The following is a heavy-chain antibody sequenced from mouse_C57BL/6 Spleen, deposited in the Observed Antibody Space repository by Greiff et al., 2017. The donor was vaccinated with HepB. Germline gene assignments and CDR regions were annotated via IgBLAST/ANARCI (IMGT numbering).Heavy chain of an antibody. CDR2: IHPNSGST. V-gene: IGHV1-64*01. CDR3: ARRVDYDGSRNAMYY. D-gene: IGHD1-1*01. Sequence: QVQLQQPGAELVKPGASVKLSCKASGYTFTSYWMHWVKQRPGQGLEWIGMIHPNSGSTNYNEKFKSKATLTVDKASSTAYMQLSSLTSEDSAVYYSARRVDYDGSRNAMYYWGQGTSVTVSS. J-gene: IGHJ4*01. CDR1: GYTFTSYW.